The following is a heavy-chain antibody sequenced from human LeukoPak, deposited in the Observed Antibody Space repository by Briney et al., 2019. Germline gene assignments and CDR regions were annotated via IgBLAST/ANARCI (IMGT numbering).Heavy chain of an antibody. D-gene: IGHD3-3*01. CDR3: AKPRRPSLFGAGWDFDY. J-gene: IGHJ4*02. V-gene: IGHV3-30-3*02. CDR1: GFTFINNA. CDR2: ISNDGNSK. Sequence: GGSLRLSCAASGFTFINNAMHWVRQAPGKGLEWVAVISNDGNSKYYADSVKGRFAISRDNSKNTLYLQMNSLRAEDTAVYYCAKPRRPSLFGAGWDFDYWGQGTLVTVSS.